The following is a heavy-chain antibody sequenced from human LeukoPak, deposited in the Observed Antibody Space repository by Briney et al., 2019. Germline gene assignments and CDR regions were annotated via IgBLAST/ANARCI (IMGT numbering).Heavy chain of an antibody. Sequence: SVKLSCKASGGTLSSHGISWVRQAPGQGLEWMGGIIPVFGRANYAPKLQGRVTITADEFTSHSELGSLRSEDTAVYYCAISYGSVTYQYYNHYMHVWGSGTRITVSS. CDR2: IIPVFGRA. J-gene: IGHJ6*03. CDR1: GGTLSSHG. V-gene: IGHV1-69*13. CDR3: AISYGSVTYQYYNHYMHV. D-gene: IGHD3-10*01.